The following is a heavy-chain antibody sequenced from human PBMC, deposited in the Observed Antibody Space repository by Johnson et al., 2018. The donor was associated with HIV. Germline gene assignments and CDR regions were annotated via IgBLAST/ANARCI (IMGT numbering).Heavy chain of an antibody. V-gene: IGHV3-9*01. CDR2: ISWNSGST. Sequence: VQLVESGGGLVQPGRSLRLSCAASGFTFDDYVMHWARQAPGKGLEWVSGISWNSGSTYYADSVKGRFTISRDNSKNTLYLQMNSLRAEDPAVYYCASSRRGQQLVPLAFDIWGQGTMVTVSS. CDR1: GFTFDDYV. D-gene: IGHD6-13*01. CDR3: ASSRRGQQLVPLAFDI. J-gene: IGHJ3*02.